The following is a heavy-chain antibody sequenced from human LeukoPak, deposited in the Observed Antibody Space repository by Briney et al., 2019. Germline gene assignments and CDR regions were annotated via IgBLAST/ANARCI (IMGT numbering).Heavy chain of an antibody. CDR3: ARLVQTYDSSGYDP. CDR1: GGSISSGGYS. CDR2: IYHSGST. V-gene: IGHV4-30-2*01. D-gene: IGHD3-22*01. J-gene: IGHJ5*02. Sequence: PSETQSLTCAVSGGSISSGGYSWSWIRQPPGKGLEWIGYIYHSGSTYYNPSLKSRVTISVDRSKNQFSLKLSSVTAADTAVYYCARLVQTYDSSGYDPWGQGTLVTVSS.